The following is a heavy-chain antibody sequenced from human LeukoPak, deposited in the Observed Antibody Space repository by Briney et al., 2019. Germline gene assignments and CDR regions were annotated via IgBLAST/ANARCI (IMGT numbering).Heavy chain of an antibody. CDR1: GFTFSSYS. D-gene: IGHD1-26*01. V-gene: IGHV3-21*01. CDR2: ISSSSSYI. J-gene: IGHJ1*01. Sequence: PGGSLRLSCAASGFTFSSYSMNWVRQAPGKGLEWVSSISSSSSYIYYADSVKGRFTISRDNAKNSLYLQMNSLRAEDTAVYYCARDPEGGRDFQHWGQGTLVTVSS. CDR3: ARDPEGGRDFQH.